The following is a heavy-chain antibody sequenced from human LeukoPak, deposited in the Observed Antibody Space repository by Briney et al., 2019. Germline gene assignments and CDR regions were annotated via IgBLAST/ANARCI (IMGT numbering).Heavy chain of an antibody. J-gene: IGHJ4*02. CDR1: GFTFNNYA. Sequence: PGGSLRLSCAASGFTFNNYAMSWVRQAPGKGLEWVSGISGSGASTYYADSVKGRFTISRDNSENTLYLQMNSLRAGDTAVYYCAKGYTTTWYFFDFWGQGTLVTVSS. V-gene: IGHV3-23*01. D-gene: IGHD5-12*01. CDR3: AKGYTTTWYFFDF. CDR2: ISGSGAST.